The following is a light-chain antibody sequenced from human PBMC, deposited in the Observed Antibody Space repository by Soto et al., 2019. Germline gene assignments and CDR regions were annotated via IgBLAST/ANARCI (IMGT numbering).Light chain of an antibody. V-gene: IGKV3-20*01. J-gene: IGKJ5*01. CDR2: GAS. CDR1: QSISGSH. Sequence: SVLTQSPGTLSLSPGERATLSCRASQSISGSHLAWYQQKPGQAPRLLIYGASSRATGIPDRFSGSGSGTDFTLSIRRLEPEDFAVYYCQHYGFSLITFGQGTRLEI. CDR3: QHYGFSLIT.